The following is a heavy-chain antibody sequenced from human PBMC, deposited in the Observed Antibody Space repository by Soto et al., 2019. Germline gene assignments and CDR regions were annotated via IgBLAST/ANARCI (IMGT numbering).Heavy chain of an antibody. Sequence: EVQLVQSGAEVKKPGESLKISCKGSGYSFGNFWIAWVRQMPGKGLEWMGIVYPDDSDIRYSPSFQAQVTISADKSVSTAYLHLSTLRASGTAIYYCAKTLVGGGALDIWGQGTVVTVSS. CDR3: AKTLVGGGALDI. CDR1: GYSFGNFW. J-gene: IGHJ3*02. D-gene: IGHD1-26*01. CDR2: VYPDDSDI. V-gene: IGHV5-51*01.